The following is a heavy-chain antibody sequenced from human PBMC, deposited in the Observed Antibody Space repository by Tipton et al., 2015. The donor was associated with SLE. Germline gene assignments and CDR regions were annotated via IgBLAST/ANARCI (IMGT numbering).Heavy chain of an antibody. D-gene: IGHD3-3*02. CDR3: ATFSQSRLFDY. CDR2: IYYSGST. J-gene: IGHJ4*02. V-gene: IGHV4-39*07. CDR1: GGSISSSSYY. Sequence: GLVKPSETLSLTCTVSGGSISSSSYYWGWIRQPPGKGLGWIGSIYYSGSTYYNLSLKSRVTISVDTSRNQFSLRLISVTAADTAVYYCATFSQSRLFDYWGQGRLVTVSS.